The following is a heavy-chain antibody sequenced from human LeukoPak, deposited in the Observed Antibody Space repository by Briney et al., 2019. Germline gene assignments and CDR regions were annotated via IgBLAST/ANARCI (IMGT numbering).Heavy chain of an antibody. CDR1: GYTFTGYY. V-gene: IGHV1-2*06. CDR2: INPNSGGT. D-gene: IGHD6-13*01. CDR3: ARDLSWGSDAFDI. J-gene: IGHJ3*02. Sequence: GASVKVSCKASGYTFTGYYLHWVRQAPGQGFEWMGRINPNSGGTNYAQKFQGRVTMTRDTSISTAYMELSRLRSDDTAVYYCARDLSWGSDAFDIWGQGTMFTVSS.